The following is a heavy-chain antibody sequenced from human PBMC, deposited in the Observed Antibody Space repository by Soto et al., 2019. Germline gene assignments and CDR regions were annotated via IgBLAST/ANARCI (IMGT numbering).Heavy chain of an antibody. Sequence: SLSLTCAISGDSVSSYSATWNWIRQSPSRGLEWLGRTCYRSKWFNDYLVSVKTRLTINPDTSKNQFSLQLNSVTPEDTAVYYCARGNGAFDIWGQGTMVTVSS. J-gene: IGHJ3*02. CDR2: TCYRSKWFN. CDR1: GDSVSSYSAT. CDR3: ARGNGAFDI. V-gene: IGHV6-1*01.